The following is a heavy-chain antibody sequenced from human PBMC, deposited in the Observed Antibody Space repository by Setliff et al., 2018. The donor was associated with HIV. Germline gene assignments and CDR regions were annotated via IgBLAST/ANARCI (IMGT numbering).Heavy chain of an antibody. CDR1: GYTFTSYG. Sequence: ASVKVSCKASGYTFTSYGISWVRQAPGQGLERMGWISAYNGNTNYAQNFQGRVTMTTDTSTSTVYMELRSLRSDDTAVYYCASSVDNYGDNRWFDPWGQGTLVTVSS. J-gene: IGHJ5*02. CDR3: ASSVDNYGDNRWFDP. V-gene: IGHV1-18*01. CDR2: ISAYNGNT. D-gene: IGHD4-17*01.